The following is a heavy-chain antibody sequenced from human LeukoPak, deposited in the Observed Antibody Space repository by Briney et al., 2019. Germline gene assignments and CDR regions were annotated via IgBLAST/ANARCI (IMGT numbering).Heavy chain of an antibody. Sequence: SETLSLTCGVSGGSISSNNWWSWVRQSPGRGLEWIGEIYHSGSTNYNPSLKSRVTMSVDISQNQFSLKLSSVTAADTAVYYCARGEEHGSGTVHFDYWGQGTLVTVSP. CDR2: IYHSGST. J-gene: IGHJ4*02. CDR3: ARGEEHGSGTVHFDY. D-gene: IGHD3-10*01. CDR1: GGSISSNNW. V-gene: IGHV4-4*02.